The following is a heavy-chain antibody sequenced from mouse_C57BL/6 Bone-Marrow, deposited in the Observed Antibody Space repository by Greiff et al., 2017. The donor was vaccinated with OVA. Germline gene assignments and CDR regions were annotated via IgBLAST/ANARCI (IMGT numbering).Heavy chain of an antibody. J-gene: IGHJ4*01. Sequence: VQLQQSGAELMKPGASVKLSCKATGYTFTGYWIEWVKQRPGHGLEWIGEILPGSGSTNYNEKFKGKATFTADTSSNTAYMQLSSLTTEDSAIYYCAREGVYYGSSYEAMDYWGQGTSVTVSS. CDR2: ILPGSGST. CDR3: AREGVYYGSSYEAMDY. D-gene: IGHD1-1*01. V-gene: IGHV1-9*01. CDR1: GYTFTGYW.